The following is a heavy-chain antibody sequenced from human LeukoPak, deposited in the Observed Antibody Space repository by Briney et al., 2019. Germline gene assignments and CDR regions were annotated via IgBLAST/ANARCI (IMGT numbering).Heavy chain of an antibody. J-gene: IGHJ3*02. V-gene: IGHV1-24*01. D-gene: IGHD4-17*01. CDR2: FDPEDGET. CDR3: ATVVMTTVVNTHPLWAFDI. CDR1: GYTLTELS. Sequence: ASVKVSCKVSGYTLTELSMHWVRQAPGKGLEWMGGFDPEDGETIYAQKFQGRVTMTEDTSTDTAYMELSNLRSEDTAVYYWATVVMTTVVNTHPLWAFDIWGQGTMVTVSS.